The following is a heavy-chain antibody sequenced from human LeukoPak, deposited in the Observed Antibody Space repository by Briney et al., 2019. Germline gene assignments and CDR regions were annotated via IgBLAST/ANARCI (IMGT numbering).Heavy chain of an antibody. V-gene: IGHV4-4*07. CDR3: ACSKGSYYYYGMDV. Sequence: SETLSLTCTVSGGSVSSYYWSWIRQPAGKGLEWIGRIYTSGSTNYNPSLKSRVTMSVDTSKNQFSLKLSSVTAADTAVYYCACSKGSYYYYGMDVWGQGTTVTVSS. CDR1: GGSVSSYY. CDR2: IYTSGST. J-gene: IGHJ6*02.